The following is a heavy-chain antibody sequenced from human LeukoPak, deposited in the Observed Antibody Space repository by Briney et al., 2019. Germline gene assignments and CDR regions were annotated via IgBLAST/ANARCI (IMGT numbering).Heavy chain of an antibody. Sequence: SQTLSLTCAISGDSVSSNSANWNWIRQSPSRGLEWLGRTYYRSKWYNDYAVSMKSRITINPETYKNQFSLQLNAVTPEDTAVYYCGRRTDVYNYLDYWGQGTLVTVSS. CDR1: GDSVSSNSAN. V-gene: IGHV6-1*01. CDR3: GRRTDVYNYLDY. D-gene: IGHD5-24*01. J-gene: IGHJ4*02. CDR2: TYYRSKWYN.